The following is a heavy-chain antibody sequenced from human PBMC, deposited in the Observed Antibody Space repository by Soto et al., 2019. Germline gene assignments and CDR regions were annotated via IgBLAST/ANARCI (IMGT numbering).Heavy chain of an antibody. V-gene: IGHV3-23*01. CDR1: GFTFSSYA. J-gene: IGHJ6*02. CDR2: ISGSGSST. Sequence: GGSLRLSCAASGFTFSSYAMSWVRQAPGKGLEWVSAISGSGSSTYYADSVKGRFTISRDNSKNTLYLQMNSLRAEDTAVYYCAKGTMVYAIEAEQTTYGMDVWGQGTTVTVSS. CDR3: AKGTMVYAIEAEQTTYGMDV. D-gene: IGHD2-8*01.